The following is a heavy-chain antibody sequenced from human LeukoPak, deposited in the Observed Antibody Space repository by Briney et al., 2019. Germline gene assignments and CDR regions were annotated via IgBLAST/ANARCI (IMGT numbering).Heavy chain of an antibody. V-gene: IGHV1-24*01. D-gene: IGHD3-3*01. CDR1: GGSLIDLA. CDR2: FDPEDGER. CDR3: AINDFWSGFDY. J-gene: IGHJ4*02. Sequence: ASVKVSCHVSGGSLIDLAVHWVRQAPGRGLEWMGGFDPEDGERFFAQRFQGRLTLTEDTPTDTAYMELSNLTSEDTAVYYCAINDFWSGFDYWGQGALVTVSS.